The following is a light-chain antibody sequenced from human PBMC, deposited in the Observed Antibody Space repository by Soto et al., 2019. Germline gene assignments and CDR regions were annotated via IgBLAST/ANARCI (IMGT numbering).Light chain of an antibody. Sequence: EIVLTQSACTLSSSEEERATLSCRASQSVTDSFLAWYQQRPGQAPRLLMYGASIRATDISDRFSGSGSGKEFTLTISSLETEDFAVYYCQQRSKWWWTFGQGAKVDIK. CDR2: GAS. CDR3: QQRSKWWWT. J-gene: IGKJ1*01. V-gene: IGKV3D-20*02. CDR1: QSVTDSF.